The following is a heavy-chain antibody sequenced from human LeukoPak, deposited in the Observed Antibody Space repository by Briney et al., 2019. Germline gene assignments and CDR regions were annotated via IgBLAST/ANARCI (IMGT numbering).Heavy chain of an antibody. CDR2: ISGSGGST. Sequence: GGSLRLSCAASGFTFSSYAMSWVRQAPGKGLEWVSAISGSGGSTYYADSVKGRFTISRDNSKNTLYLQMNSLRAEDTAVYYCAKYRGLVRFYYYDRSGHEVGFDSWGQGTLVTVSS. CDR1: GFTFSSYA. D-gene: IGHD3-22*01. J-gene: IGHJ4*02. CDR3: AKYRGLVRFYYYDRSGHEVGFDS. V-gene: IGHV3-23*01.